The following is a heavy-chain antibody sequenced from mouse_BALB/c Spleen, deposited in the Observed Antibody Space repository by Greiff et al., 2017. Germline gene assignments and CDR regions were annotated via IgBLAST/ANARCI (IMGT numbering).Heavy chain of an antibody. V-gene: IGHV7-3*02. Sequence: EVNVVESGGGLVQPGGSLRLSCATSGFTFTDYYMSWVRQPPGKALEWLGFIRNKANGYTTEYSASVKGRFTISRDNSQSILYLQMNTLRAEDSATYYCARDKLGSDYWGQGTTLTVSS. CDR1: GFTFTDYY. J-gene: IGHJ2*01. CDR3: ARDKLGSDY. CDR2: IRNKANGYTT. D-gene: IGHD4-1*01.